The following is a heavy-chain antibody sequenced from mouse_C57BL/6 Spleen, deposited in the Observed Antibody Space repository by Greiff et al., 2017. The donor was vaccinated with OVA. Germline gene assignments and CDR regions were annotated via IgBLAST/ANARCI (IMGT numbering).Heavy chain of an antibody. CDR2: INPNNGGT. Sequence: EVQLQQSGPELVKPGASVKISCKASGYTFTDYYMNWVKQSHGKSLEWIGDINPNNGGTSYNQKFKGKATLTVDKSSSTAYMELRSLTSEDSAVYYSARRNYNDYGEGLDYWGQGTTLTVSS. J-gene: IGHJ2*01. D-gene: IGHD2-4*01. V-gene: IGHV1-26*01. CDR3: ARRNYNDYGEGLDY. CDR1: GYTFTDYY.